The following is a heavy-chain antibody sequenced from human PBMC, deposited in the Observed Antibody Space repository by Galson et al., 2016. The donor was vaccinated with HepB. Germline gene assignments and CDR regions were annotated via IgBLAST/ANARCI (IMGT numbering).Heavy chain of an antibody. CDR3: ARDPYSSGWSHLFDP. D-gene: IGHD6-19*01. CDR2: IIPLFGTT. CDR1: GGAFNASG. Sequence: SVKVSCKASGGAFNASGINWVRQAPGQGLEWMGGIIPLFGTTNYAQKFQGRVTITADESTSTAYMDLRSLTSDDTAVYYCARDPYSSGWSHLFDPWGQGTLVTVSP. J-gene: IGHJ5*02. V-gene: IGHV1-69*13.